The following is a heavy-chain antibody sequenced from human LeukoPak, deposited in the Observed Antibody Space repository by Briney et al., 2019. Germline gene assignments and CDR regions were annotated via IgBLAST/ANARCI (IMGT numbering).Heavy chain of an antibody. CDR3: ARDLNYYDSSGYYWSDAFDI. Sequence: GGSLRLSCAASGFTFSSYAMSWVRQAPGKGLEWVSVIYSGGSTYYADSVKGRFTISRDNSKNTLYLQMNSLRAEDTAVYYCARDLNYYDSSGYYWSDAFDIWGQGTMVTVSS. V-gene: IGHV3-66*01. J-gene: IGHJ3*02. CDR1: GFTFSSYA. CDR2: IYSGGST. D-gene: IGHD3-22*01.